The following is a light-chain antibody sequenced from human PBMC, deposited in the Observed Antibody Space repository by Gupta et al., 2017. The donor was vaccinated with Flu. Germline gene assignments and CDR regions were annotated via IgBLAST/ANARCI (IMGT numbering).Light chain of an antibody. Sequence: GKTARITGSGETLTKKFAFWYQVKPGQAPVLVILNESERPSGIPERFSGSNSGTIVTLTISGAQAEDEADYYCLSADGSGDYGVFGGGTRLTVL. CDR2: NES. CDR3: LSADGSGDYGV. CDR1: TLTKKF. J-gene: IGLJ3*02. V-gene: IGLV3-16*01.